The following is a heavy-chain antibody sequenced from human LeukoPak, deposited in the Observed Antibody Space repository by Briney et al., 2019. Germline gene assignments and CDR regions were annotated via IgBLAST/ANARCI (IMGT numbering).Heavy chain of an antibody. Sequence: ASVKVSCKASGYTFTDYFMHWVRQAPGQGLEWMRWINPNSGGTNYAQKFQGRVTMTRDTSISTAYMELSRLRSDDTAVYYCARDRELWLPNWFDPWGQGTLVTVSS. D-gene: IGHD5-18*01. V-gene: IGHV1-2*02. J-gene: IGHJ5*02. CDR2: INPNSGGT. CDR3: ARDRELWLPNWFDP. CDR1: GYTFTDYF.